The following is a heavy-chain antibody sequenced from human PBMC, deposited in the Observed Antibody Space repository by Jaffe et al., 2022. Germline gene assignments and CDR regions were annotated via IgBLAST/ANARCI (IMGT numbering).Heavy chain of an antibody. CDR3: AHTEKNWNIDAFDI. Sequence: QITLKESGPTLVKPTQTLTLTCTFSGFSLSTSGVGVGWIRQPPGKALEWLALIYWNDDKRYSPSLKSRLTITKDTSKNQVVLTMTNMDPVDTATYYCAHTEKNWNIDAFDIWGQGTMVTVSS. J-gene: IGHJ3*02. CDR2: IYWNDDK. D-gene: IGHD1-1*01. V-gene: IGHV2-5*01. CDR1: GFSLSTSGVG.